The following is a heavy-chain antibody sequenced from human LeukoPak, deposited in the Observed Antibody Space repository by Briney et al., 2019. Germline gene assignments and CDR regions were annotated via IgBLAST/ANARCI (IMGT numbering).Heavy chain of an antibody. D-gene: IGHD6-19*01. CDR3: ARETLNSGWYGDL. J-gene: IGHJ5*02. Sequence: SETLSLTCSVSGDSISDYTWSWTRQPAGMGLEWLGRMYPSGDTNYNPSFESRVTMSVDTSKNHFSLKMTSVTAADTAVYFCARETLNSGWYGDLWGQGTLVTVSS. CDR1: GDSISDYT. CDR2: MYPSGDT. V-gene: IGHV4-4*07.